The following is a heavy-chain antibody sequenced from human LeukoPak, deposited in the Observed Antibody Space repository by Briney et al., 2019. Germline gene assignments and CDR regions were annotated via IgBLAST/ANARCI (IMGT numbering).Heavy chain of an antibody. CDR1: GFTFSSYG. D-gene: IGHD6-13*01. CDR2: IWYDGSNK. Sequence: GGSLRLSCAASGFTFSSYGMHWVRQAPGKGLEWVAVIWYDGSNKYYADSVKGRFTISRDNSKNTLYLQVNSLRAEDTAVYYCARVPWGIAAAKDLDFDYWGQGTLVTVSS. J-gene: IGHJ4*02. V-gene: IGHV3-33*01. CDR3: ARVPWGIAAAKDLDFDY.